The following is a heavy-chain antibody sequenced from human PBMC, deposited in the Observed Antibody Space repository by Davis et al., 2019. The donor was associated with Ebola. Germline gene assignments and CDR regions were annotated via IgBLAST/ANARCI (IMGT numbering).Heavy chain of an antibody. CDR1: GGSFSGYY. V-gene: IGHV4-34*01. CDR2: INHSGST. D-gene: IGHD5-18*01. Sequence: MPSETLSLTCAVYGGSFSGYYWSWIRQPPGKGLEWIGEINHSGSTNYNPSLKSRVTISVDTSKNQFSLKLSSVTAADTAVYYCARQGRYSYGYYYYYGMDVWGQGTTVTVSS. J-gene: IGHJ6*02. CDR3: ARQGRYSYGYYYYYGMDV.